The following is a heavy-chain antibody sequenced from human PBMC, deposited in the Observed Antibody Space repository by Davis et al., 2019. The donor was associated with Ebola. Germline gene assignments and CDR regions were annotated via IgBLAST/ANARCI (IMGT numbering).Heavy chain of an antibody. D-gene: IGHD3-10*01. Sequence: PGGSLRLSCAASGFTFSNAWMSWVRQAPGKGLEWVGCIKSKTDGGTTDYAAPVKGRFTIPRDDSKNTLYLQMNSLKTEDTAVYYCTPTLYYYGSGSYSPARYYYGMDVWGQGTTVTVSS. CDR1: GFTFSNAW. V-gene: IGHV3-15*01. CDR3: TPTLYYYGSGSYSPARYYYGMDV. J-gene: IGHJ6*02. CDR2: IKSKTDGGTT.